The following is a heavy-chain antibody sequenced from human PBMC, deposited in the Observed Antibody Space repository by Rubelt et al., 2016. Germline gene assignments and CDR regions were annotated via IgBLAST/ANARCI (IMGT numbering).Heavy chain of an antibody. D-gene: IGHD3-3*01. Sequence: GGGLVQPGGSLRLSCAASGFTFSRNAMNWVRQAPGKGLEWVSAMSGSGGNTYYADSVKGQFIISRDNSRNTLYLQMNSLRADDTAVYYCARAKLRFLEWTYNWFDPWGQGTLVTVSS. CDR2: MSGSGGNT. V-gene: IGHV3-23*01. J-gene: IGHJ5*02. CDR3: ARAKLRFLEWTYNWFDP. CDR1: GFTFSRNA.